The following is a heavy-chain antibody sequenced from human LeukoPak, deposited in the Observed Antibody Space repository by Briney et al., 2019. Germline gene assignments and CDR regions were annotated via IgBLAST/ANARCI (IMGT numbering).Heavy chain of an antibody. CDR1: GYIFTSYG. V-gene: IGHV1-18*01. D-gene: IGHD4-11*01. J-gene: IGHJ4*02. Sequence: EASVTVSCKASGYIFTSYGSLWVRPAPGQGLPWMGWISAHNGNTNYSQKLQVRVTMTTDTSTSTVYMELRSLRSDDAAVYYCARAQTTRLLDYWGQGTLVTVSS. CDR2: ISAHNGNT. CDR3: ARAQTTRLLDY.